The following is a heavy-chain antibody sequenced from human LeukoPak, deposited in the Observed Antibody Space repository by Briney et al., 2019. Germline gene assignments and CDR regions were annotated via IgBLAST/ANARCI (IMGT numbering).Heavy chain of an antibody. CDR1: GFTFSSYA. CDR2: ISGSGGST. Sequence: GGSLRLSCAASGFTFSSYAMSWVRQAPGKGLEWVSAISGSGGSTYYADSVKGRFTISRDNSKHTLYLQMNSLRAEDTAVYYCAKDLDDSSGYLDYWGQGTLVTVSS. J-gene: IGHJ4*02. CDR3: AKDLDDSSGYLDY. V-gene: IGHV3-23*01. D-gene: IGHD3-22*01.